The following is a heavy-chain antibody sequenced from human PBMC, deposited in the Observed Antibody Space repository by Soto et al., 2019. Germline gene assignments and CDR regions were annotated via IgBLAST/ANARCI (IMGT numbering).Heavy chain of an antibody. D-gene: IGHD2-2*01. CDR2: IKSKTDGGTT. CDR1: GFTFSNAW. CDR3: TTGRKVVSAASYDAFDI. Sequence: PGGSLRLSCAASGFTFSNAWMSWVRQAPGKGLEWVGRIKSKTDGGTTDYAAPVKGRFTISRDDSKNTLYLQMNSLKTEDTAVYYCTTGRKVVSAASYDAFDIWGQGTMVTVSS. V-gene: IGHV3-15*01. J-gene: IGHJ3*02.